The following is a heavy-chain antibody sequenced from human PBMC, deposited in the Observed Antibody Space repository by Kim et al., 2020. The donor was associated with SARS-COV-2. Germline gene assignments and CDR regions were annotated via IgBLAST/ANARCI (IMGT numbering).Heavy chain of an antibody. J-gene: IGHJ5*02. Sequence: TNYNPSLKSRVTISVDKSKNQFSLKLSSVTAADTAVYYCARTPGYNWFDPWGQGTLVTVSS. CDR2: T. V-gene: IGHV4-4*02. CDR3: ARTPGYNWFDP.